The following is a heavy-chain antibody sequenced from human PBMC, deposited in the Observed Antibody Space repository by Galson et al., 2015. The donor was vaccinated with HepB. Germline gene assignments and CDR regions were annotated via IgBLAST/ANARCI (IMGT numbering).Heavy chain of an antibody. CDR3: ARWLWGGNGDFVLDL. Sequence: SLRLSCAASGFTFSNYAMNWVRQAPGKGLEWVSIICRSGSNIYYADSLKGRFTISRDNAKNTQYLQMNSLRAEDTAVYYCARWLWGGNGDFVLDLWGQGSLVTVSS. J-gene: IGHJ5*02. D-gene: IGHD4-17*01. CDR2: ICRSGSNI. V-gene: IGHV3-21*01. CDR1: GFTFSNYA.